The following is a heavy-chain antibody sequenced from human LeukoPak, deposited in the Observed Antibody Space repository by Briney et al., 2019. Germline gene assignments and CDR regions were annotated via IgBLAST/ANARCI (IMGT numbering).Heavy chain of an antibody. CDR2: VYPGDSDT. D-gene: IGHD2-2*01. CDR1: GYSFTTYW. Sequence: GESLQISCKGSGYSFTTYWIGWVRQMPGKGLEWMGIVYPGDSDTRYSPPFQGHVTISADKSISTAFLQWSSLKASDTAMYYCARSYCSSISCYSGGTFGYWGQGTLVTVSS. V-gene: IGHV5-51*01. CDR3: ARSYCSSISCYSGGTFGY. J-gene: IGHJ4*02.